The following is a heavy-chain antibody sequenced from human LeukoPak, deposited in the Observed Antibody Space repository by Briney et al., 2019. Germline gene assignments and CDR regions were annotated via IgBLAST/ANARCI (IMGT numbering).Heavy chain of an antibody. CDR1: GFTLSSYA. Sequence: PGGSLRLSCAASGFTLSSYAMSWVRQAPGKGLEWVSSISASGGSTNYADSVKGRFTISRDNSNNTVYLQMKSLRAEDTAVYYCAKVMKGSERLTMVRGVIIKTAGLYYMDVWGKGTTVTVSS. CDR3: AKVMKGSERLTMVRGVIIKTAGLYYMDV. D-gene: IGHD3-10*01. V-gene: IGHV3-23*01. J-gene: IGHJ6*03. CDR2: ISASGGST.